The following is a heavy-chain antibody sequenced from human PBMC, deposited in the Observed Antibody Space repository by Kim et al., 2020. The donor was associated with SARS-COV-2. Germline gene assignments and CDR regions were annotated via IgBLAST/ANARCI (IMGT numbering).Heavy chain of an antibody. CDR3: ARGPQQQLVPRYFQH. CDR1: GGTFSSYA. CDR2: IIPIFGTA. Sequence: SVKVSCKASGGTFSSYAISWVRQAPGQGLEWMGGIIPIFGTANYAQKFQGRVTITADESTSTAYMELSSLRSEDTAVYYCARGPQQQLVPRYFQHWGQGTLVTVSS. D-gene: IGHD6-13*01. J-gene: IGHJ1*01. V-gene: IGHV1-69*13.